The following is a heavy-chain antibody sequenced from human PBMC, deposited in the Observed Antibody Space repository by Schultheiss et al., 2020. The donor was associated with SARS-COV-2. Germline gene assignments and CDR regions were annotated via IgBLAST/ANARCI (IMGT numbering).Heavy chain of an antibody. CDR2: ISANGIST. CDR3: ARDRRRYCSSTSCLHFDY. CDR1: GLKFNYYA. J-gene: IGHJ4*02. D-gene: IGHD2-2*01. V-gene: IGHV3-23*01. Sequence: GESLKISCAASGLKFNYYAMNWARQAPGKGLEWVSGISANGISTYYADSVKGRFTISRDNSKNTLYLQMNSLRAEDTAVYYCARDRRRYCSSTSCLHFDYWGQGTLVTVSS.